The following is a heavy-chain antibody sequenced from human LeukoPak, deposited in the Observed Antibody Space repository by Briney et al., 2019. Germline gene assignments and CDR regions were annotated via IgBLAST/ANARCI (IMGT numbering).Heavy chain of an antibody. CDR2: IWYDGSNK. J-gene: IGHJ5*02. CDR3: ASPHL. V-gene: IGHV3-33*01. CDR1: GFTFSSYG. Sequence: GGSLRLSCVASGFTFSSYGMHWVRQAPGKGLEWVAVIWYDGSNKYYADPVNGRFTISRDNSKNILYLQMNSLRAEDTAVYYCASPHLWGQGTLVTVSS.